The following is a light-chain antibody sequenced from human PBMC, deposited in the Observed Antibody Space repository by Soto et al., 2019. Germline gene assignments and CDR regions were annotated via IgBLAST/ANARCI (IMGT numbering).Light chain of an antibody. CDR3: QQRSNWLLT. V-gene: IGKV3-11*01. J-gene: IGKJ4*01. CDR1: QSVSSY. CDR2: DAS. Sequence: EIVLTQSPATLSLSPGESATLSCRASQSVSSYLAWYQQKPGQAPRLLIYDASNRATGIPARFSGSGSGTAFTLTISSLEPEDFAVYYCQQRSNWLLTFGGGTKVEIK.